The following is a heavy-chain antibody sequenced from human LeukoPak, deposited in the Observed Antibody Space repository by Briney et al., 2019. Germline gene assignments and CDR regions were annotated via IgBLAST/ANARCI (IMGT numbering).Heavy chain of an antibody. V-gene: IGHV1-69*13. CDR1: GGTFSSYA. J-gene: IGHJ5*02. D-gene: IGHD3-10*01. CDR3: ARDAGEITMVRGVIWLDP. CDR2: IIPIFGTA. Sequence: GASVKVSCKASGGTFSSYAISWVRQAPGQGLEWMGGIIPIFGTANYAQKFQGRVTITADESTSTAYMELSSLRSEDTAVYYCARDAGEITMVRGVIWLDPWGQGTLVTVSS.